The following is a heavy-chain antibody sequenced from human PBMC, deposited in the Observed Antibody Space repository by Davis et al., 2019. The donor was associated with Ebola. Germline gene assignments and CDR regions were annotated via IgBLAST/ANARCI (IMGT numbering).Heavy chain of an antibody. CDR1: GGSISSYY. CDR2: IYYSGST. D-gene: IGHD1-1*01. V-gene: IGHV4-59*08. Sequence: SETLSLTCTVSGGSISSYYWSWIRQPPGKGLEWIGYIYYSGSTNYNPSLKSRVTISKDTSKNQFSLKLSSVTAADTAVYYCARQNAATEVYDYWGQGTLVTVSS. CDR3: ARQNAATEVYDY. J-gene: IGHJ4*02.